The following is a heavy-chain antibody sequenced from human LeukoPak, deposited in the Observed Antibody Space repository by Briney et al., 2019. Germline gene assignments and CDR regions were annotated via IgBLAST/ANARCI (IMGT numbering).Heavy chain of an antibody. CDR2: IYPDDSDT. D-gene: IGHD3-10*01. CDR1: GYNFTTYW. J-gene: IGHJ3*02. V-gene: IGHV5-51*01. Sequence: GESLKISCKGSGYNFTTYWIGWVRQLPGKGLEWMGIIYPDDSDTRYSPSFQGQVTISADKSISTAYLQWSSLKASDTAMYYCAREGLLSMVRSFDAFDIWGQGTMVTVSS. CDR3: AREGLLSMVRSFDAFDI.